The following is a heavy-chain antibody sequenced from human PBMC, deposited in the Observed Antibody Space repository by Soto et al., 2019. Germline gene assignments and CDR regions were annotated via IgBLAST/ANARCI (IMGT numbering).Heavy chain of an antibody. CDR2: IHYSGNT. J-gene: IGHJ3*02. CDR3: ASVGYYDSSGYYPYGAFDI. CDR1: GGSISSGYY. V-gene: IGHV4-31*03. D-gene: IGHD3-22*01. Sequence: SETLSLTCTVSGGSISSGYYWSWIRQHPVKGLEWIGYIHYSGNTYYNPSLKSRVSISLDTSKSQFSLKLDSVTAADTAVYYCASVGYYDSSGYYPYGAFDIWGQGTMVTVSS.